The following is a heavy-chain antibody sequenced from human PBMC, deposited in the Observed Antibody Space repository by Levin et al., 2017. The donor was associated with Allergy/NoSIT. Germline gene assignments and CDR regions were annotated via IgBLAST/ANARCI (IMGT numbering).Heavy chain of an antibody. V-gene: IGHV1-69*13. CDR3: ASPRPTRPYDISTGYYRPYYFDY. Sequence: ASVKVSCKASGGTFSSYAISWVRQAPGQGLEWMGGIIPIFGTANYAQKFQGRVTITADESTSTAYMELSSLRSEDTAVYYCASPRPTRPYDISTGYYRPYYFDYWGQGTLVTVSS. D-gene: IGHD3-9*01. J-gene: IGHJ4*02. CDR2: IIPIFGTA. CDR1: GGTFSSYA.